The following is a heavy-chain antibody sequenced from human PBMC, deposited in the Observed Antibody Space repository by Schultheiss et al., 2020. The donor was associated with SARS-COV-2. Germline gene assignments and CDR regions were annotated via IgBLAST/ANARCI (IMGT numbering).Heavy chain of an antibody. Sequence: SETLSLTCTVSGGSISSSSYYWGWIRQPPGKGLEWIGSIYYSGSTYYNPSLKSRVTISVDTSKNQFSLKLSSVTAADTAVYYCARGSQYYDFWSGYYPNWFDPWGQGTLVTVSS. CDR3: ARGSQYYDFWSGYYPNWFDP. V-gene: IGHV4-39*01. D-gene: IGHD3-3*01. CDR2: IYYSGST. CDR1: GGSISSSSYY. J-gene: IGHJ5*02.